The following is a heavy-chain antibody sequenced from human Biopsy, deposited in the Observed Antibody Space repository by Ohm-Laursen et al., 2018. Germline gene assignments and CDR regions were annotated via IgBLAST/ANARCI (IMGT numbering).Heavy chain of an antibody. Sequence: GTLSLTCTVSGGSLSGYYWSWIRQAPGRGLEWIGLIYYRGKTVYNPSLKSSFPLSVDGSKNQFSLTLTSITAADPAVYYCARHRTHPPPGSMDVWGHGTTVFVSS. D-gene: IGHD2-15*01. CDR2: IYYRGKT. CDR3: ARHRTHPPPGSMDV. CDR1: GGSLSGYY. V-gene: IGHV4-59*08. J-gene: IGHJ6*02.